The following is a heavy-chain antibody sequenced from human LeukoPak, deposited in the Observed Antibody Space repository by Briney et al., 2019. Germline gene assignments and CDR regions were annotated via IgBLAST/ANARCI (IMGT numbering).Heavy chain of an antibody. J-gene: IGHJ3*02. CDR1: GGSISSSSYY. V-gene: IGHV4-39*07. CDR3: AREVRRANIVVVPAAPDDAFDI. D-gene: IGHD2-2*01. Sequence: SETLSLACTVSGGSISSSSYYWGWIRQPPGKGLEWIGSIYYSGSTYYNPSLKSRVTISVDTSKNQFSLKLSSVTAADTAVYYCAREVRRANIVVVPAAPDDAFDIWAKGQWSPSLQ. CDR2: IYYSGST.